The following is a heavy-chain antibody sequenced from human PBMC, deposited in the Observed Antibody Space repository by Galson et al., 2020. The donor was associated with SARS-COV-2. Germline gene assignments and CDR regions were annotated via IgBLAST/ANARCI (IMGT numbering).Heavy chain of an antibody. CDR2: ISTSSSYT. D-gene: IGHD5-18*01. CDR3: ARDEGIRGYNYGRLYYGMDV. J-gene: IGHJ6*02. CDR1: GFPFSTYS. V-gene: IGHV3-21*01. Sequence: NSGGYLRLSCAASGFPFSTYSMNWVRLAPGKGLEWVSSISTSSSYTYYVDSVKGRFSISRDNPRNSLYLQMNILRAEDTAVYYCARDEGIRGYNYGRLYYGMDVWGQGTTVTVSS.